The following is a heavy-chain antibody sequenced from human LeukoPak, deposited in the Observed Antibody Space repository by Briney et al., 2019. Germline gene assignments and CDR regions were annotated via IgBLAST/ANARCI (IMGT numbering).Heavy chain of an antibody. CDR2: IYHSGST. CDR1: GGSISSYY. D-gene: IGHD7-27*01. J-gene: IGHJ3*02. CDR3: ARVGAGDVSREDAFDI. Sequence: SETLSLTCTVSGGSISSYYWSWIRQPPGKGLEWIGYIYHSGSTNYNPSLKSRVTISVDTSKNQFSLKLSSVTAADTAVYYCARVGAGDVSREDAFDIWGQGTMVTVSS. V-gene: IGHV4-59*01.